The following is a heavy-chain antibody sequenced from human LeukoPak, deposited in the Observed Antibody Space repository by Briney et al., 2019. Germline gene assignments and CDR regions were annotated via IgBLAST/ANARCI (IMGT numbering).Heavy chain of an antibody. D-gene: IGHD6-13*01. CDR3: ARDFDSSSYFDY. Sequence: GGSLRLSCAASGFTVSSNYMSWVRQAPGKGLEWVSVIYSGGSTYHADSVKGRFTISRDNSKNTLYLQMDSLRAEDTAVYYCARDFDSSSYFDYWGQGTLVTVSS. CDR2: IYSGGST. CDR1: GFTVSSNY. J-gene: IGHJ4*02. V-gene: IGHV3-53*01.